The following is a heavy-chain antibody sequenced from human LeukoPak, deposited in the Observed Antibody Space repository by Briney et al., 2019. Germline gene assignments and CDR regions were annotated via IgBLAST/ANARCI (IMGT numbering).Heavy chain of an antibody. V-gene: IGHV1-2*02. D-gene: IGHD2-15*01. J-gene: IGHJ4*02. CDR2: INPNSGGT. Sequence: ASVKVSCKASGYTFTGYYMHWVRQAPGQGLEWMGWINPNSGGTNYAQKFRGRVTMTRDTSISTAYMELSRLRSDDTAAYYCARGYCSGGSCYYYFDYWGQGTLVTVSS. CDR3: ARGYCSGGSCYYYFDY. CDR1: GYTFTGYY.